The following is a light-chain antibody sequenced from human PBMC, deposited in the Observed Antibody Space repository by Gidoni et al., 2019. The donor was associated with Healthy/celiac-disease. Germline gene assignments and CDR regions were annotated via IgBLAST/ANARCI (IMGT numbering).Light chain of an antibody. CDR3: QQSYSTPRT. CDR1: QSISSH. Sequence: DIQMTQPPSSLSASVGDRVTITCRASQSISSHLNWYQQKPGKAPKLLIYAASSLQSGVPSRFSGSGSGTDFTLTISSLQPEDFATYYCQQSYSTPRTFGQGTKVEIK. V-gene: IGKV1-39*01. CDR2: AAS. J-gene: IGKJ1*01.